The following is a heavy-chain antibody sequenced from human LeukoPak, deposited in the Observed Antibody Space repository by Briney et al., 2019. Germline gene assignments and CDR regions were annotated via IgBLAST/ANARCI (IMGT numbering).Heavy chain of an antibody. CDR2: ISGSGGST. CDR3: AKGREMSRITMVRGVPDAFDI. D-gene: IGHD3-10*01. V-gene: IGHV3-23*01. CDR1: GFTFDDYG. Sequence: GGSLRLSCAASGFTFDDYGMSRVRQAPGKGLEWVSAISGSGGSTYYADSVKGRFTISRDNSKDTLYLQMNSLRAEDTAVYYCAKGREMSRITMVRGVPDAFDIWGQGTMVTVSS. J-gene: IGHJ3*02.